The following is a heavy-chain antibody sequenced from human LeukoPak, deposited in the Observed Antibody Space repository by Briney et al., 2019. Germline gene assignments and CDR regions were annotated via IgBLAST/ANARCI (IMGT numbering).Heavy chain of an antibody. D-gene: IGHD1-26*01. CDR3: ASGGVGDPDEDYSYYMAV. CDR2: ISYDGSNK. J-gene: IGHJ6*03. Sequence: PGGSLRLSCAASGFTFSSYAMHWVRQAPGKGLEWVAVISYDGSNKYYADSVKGRFTISRDNYKNTLYLQLNSLRAEDTAVYYCASGGVGDPDEDYSYYMAVSGKGNTVTASS. CDR1: GFTFSSYA. V-gene: IGHV3-30-3*01.